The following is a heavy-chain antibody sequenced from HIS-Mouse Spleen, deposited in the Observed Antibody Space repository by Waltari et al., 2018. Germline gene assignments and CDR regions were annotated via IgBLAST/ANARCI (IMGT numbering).Heavy chain of an antibody. CDR3: AKDKHHAFDY. J-gene: IGHJ4*02. Sequence: QVQLVESGGGVVQPGRSLRLSCAASGFTFSSYGMHWVRQAPGKGLEWVAVISYDGSNQYDADSVKGRFTISRDNSKNTLYLQMNSLRAEDTAVYYCAKDKHHAFDYWGQGTLVTVSS. CDR1: GFTFSSYG. V-gene: IGHV3-30*18. CDR2: ISYDGSNQ.